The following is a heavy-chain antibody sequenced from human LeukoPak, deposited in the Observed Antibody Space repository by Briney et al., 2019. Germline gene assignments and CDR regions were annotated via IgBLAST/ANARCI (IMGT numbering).Heavy chain of an antibody. CDR3: AKAGLAAAGISPYSFDY. V-gene: IGHV3-9*01. J-gene: IGHJ4*02. CDR1: GFTFDDYA. Sequence: GGSLRLSCAASGFTFDDYAMHWVRQAPGKGLEWVSGISWNSGSIGYADSVKGRFTISRDNAKNSLYLQMNSLRAEDTALYYCAKAGLAAAGISPYSFDYWGQGTLVTVSS. CDR2: ISWNSGSI. D-gene: IGHD6-13*01.